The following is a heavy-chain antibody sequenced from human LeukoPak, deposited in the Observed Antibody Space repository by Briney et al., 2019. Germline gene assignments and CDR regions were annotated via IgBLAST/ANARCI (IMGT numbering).Heavy chain of an antibody. J-gene: IGHJ4*02. D-gene: IGHD6-13*01. CDR1: GGSFSGYY. Sequence: PSETLSLTCAVYGGSFSGYYWSWIRQPPGKGLEWIGEINHSGSTNYNPSLKSRVTISVDTSKNQFSLKLSSVTAADTAVYYCARGGVAAKYYFDYWSQGTLVTVSS. CDR3: ARGGVAAKYYFDY. CDR2: INHSGST. V-gene: IGHV4-34*01.